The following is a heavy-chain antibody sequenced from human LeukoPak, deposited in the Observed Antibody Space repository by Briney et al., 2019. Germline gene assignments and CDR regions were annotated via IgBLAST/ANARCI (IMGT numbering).Heavy chain of an antibody. V-gene: IGHV3-23*01. Sequence: GGSLRLSCAASGFTFSSYAMSWVRQAPGKGLEWVSAISGSGGSTYYADSVKGRFTISRDNSKNTLYLQMNSLRAGDTAVYYCAKDKESRLYYYYGMDVWGQGTTVTVSS. J-gene: IGHJ6*02. CDR1: GFTFSSYA. D-gene: IGHD3-10*01. CDR2: ISGSGGST. CDR3: AKDKESRLYYYYGMDV.